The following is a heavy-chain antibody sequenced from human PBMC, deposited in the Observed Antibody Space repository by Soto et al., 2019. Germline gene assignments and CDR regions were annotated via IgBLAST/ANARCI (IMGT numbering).Heavy chain of an antibody. CDR1: GYTFTSYA. CDR3: ANYDILNPYYYGMDV. J-gene: IGHJ6*02. D-gene: IGHD3-9*01. CDR2: INAGNGNT. V-gene: IGHV1-3*01. Sequence: ASVKVSCKASGYTFTSYAMHWVRQAPGQRLEWMGWINAGNGNTKYSQKFQGRVTITRDTSASTAYMELSSLRSEDTAVYYCANYDILNPYYYGMDVWGQGTTVTVSS.